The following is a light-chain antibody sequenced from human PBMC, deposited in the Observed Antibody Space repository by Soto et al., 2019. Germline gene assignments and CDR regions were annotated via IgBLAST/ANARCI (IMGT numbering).Light chain of an antibody. CDR3: QQYNTYPLT. J-gene: IGKJ4*01. CDR1: QSISTW. V-gene: IGKV1-5*03. CDR2: KAS. Sequence: DIQMTQSPSTLSASVGDRVTITCRASQSISTWLAWYQQKPGKAPKLLIYKASNLEGGVPSRFSGSGSGTEFTITIRSLQPDDFATYFCQQYNTYPLTFGGGTKVEIK.